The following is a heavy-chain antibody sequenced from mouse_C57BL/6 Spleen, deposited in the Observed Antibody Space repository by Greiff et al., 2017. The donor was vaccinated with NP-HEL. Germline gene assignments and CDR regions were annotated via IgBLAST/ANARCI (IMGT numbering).Heavy chain of an antibody. Sequence: QVQLQQPGAELVKPGASVKMSCKASGYTFTSYWITWVKQRPGQGLEWIGDIYPGSGSTNYNEKFKSKATLTVDTSSSTAYRQLSSLTSEDSAVYYCAIVVTTPYYAMDYWGQGTSVTVSS. J-gene: IGHJ4*01. V-gene: IGHV1-55*01. D-gene: IGHD2-5*01. CDR1: GYTFTSYW. CDR3: AIVVTTPYYAMDY. CDR2: IYPGSGST.